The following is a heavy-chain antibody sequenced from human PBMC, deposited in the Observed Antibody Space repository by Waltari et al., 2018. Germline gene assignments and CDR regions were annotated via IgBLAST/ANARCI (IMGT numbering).Heavy chain of an antibody. Sequence: QVQLQESGPGLVKPSETLSLTCAVSGYSLSSGYYWSWIRQPPGEGREWIGCMQHSGTTYYNPALKSRVTISVDTSKNQFSLKLSSVTAADTAVYYCARRVSTGWQYNYFDYWGQGTPVTVSS. CDR2: MQHSGTT. V-gene: IGHV4-38-2*01. CDR3: ARRVSTGWQYNYFDY. D-gene: IGHD6-25*01. J-gene: IGHJ4*02. CDR1: GYSLSSGYY.